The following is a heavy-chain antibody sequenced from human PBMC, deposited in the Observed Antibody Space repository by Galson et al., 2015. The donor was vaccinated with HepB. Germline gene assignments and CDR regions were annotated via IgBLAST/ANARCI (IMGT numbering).Heavy chain of an antibody. D-gene: IGHD3-3*01. J-gene: IGHJ5*02. V-gene: IGHV4-34*01. CDR2: INHSGAT. Sequence: SETLSLTCAVYGGSFSTHYWSWIRQPPGKGLEWIGEINHSGATNYNPSLKSRVTISVDTSKNWFSPRLRSVTAADTAVYYCARAVYYDFWNGFGPWGQGTLVTVSS. CDR1: GGSFSTHY. CDR3: ARAVYYDFWNGFGP.